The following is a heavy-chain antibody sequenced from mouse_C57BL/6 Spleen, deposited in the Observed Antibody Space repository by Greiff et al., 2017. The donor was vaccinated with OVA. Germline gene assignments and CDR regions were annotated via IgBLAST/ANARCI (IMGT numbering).Heavy chain of an antibody. CDR1: GYTFTSYW. J-gene: IGHJ4*01. CDR3: ARSFYYSNYFYYAMDY. D-gene: IGHD2-5*01. Sequence: QVQLQQPGAELVRPGSSVKLSCKASGYTFTSYWMHWVKQRPIQGLEWIGNIDPSDSETHYNQKFKDKATLTVDKSSSTAYMQLSSLTSEDSAVYYCARSFYYSNYFYYAMDYWGQGTSVTVSS. V-gene: IGHV1-52*01. CDR2: IDPSDSET.